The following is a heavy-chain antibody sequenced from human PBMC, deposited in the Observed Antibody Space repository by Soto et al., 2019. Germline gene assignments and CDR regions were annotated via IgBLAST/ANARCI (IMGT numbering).Heavy chain of an antibody. V-gene: IGHV3-23*01. J-gene: IGHJ4*02. CDR2: ISGSGGST. CDR1: RFTFSSYA. CDR3: APAAPPSDY. D-gene: IGHD6-25*01. Sequence: EVQLLESGGGGVRPGVSLRRSCAASRFTFSSYAMSWVRHAPGTGLEWVSAISGSGGSTYYADSVNGRFTISIDNSNNTLYLQMNSLRAEDTAVYYCAPAAPPSDYWGQGTLFTVSS.